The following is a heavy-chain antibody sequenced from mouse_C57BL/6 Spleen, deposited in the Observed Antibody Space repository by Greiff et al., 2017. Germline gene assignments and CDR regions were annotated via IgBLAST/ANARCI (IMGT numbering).Heavy chain of an antibody. J-gene: IGHJ3*01. CDR1: GYTFPSYW. Sequence: QVQLQQPGAELVRPGTSVKLSCKASGYTFPSYWMHWVKQRPGQGLEWIGVIDPSDSYTNYNQKFKGKATLTVDTSSSTAYMQLSSLTSEDSAVYYCAREDPSFAYWGQGTLVTVSA. CDR2: IDPSDSYT. CDR3: AREDPSFAY. V-gene: IGHV1-59*01.